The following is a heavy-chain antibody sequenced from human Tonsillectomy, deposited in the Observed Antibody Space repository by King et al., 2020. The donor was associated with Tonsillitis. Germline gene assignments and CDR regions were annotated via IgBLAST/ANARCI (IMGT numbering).Heavy chain of an antibody. D-gene: IGHD2-15*01. CDR1: GFTFSDYY. CDR3: ARDYCSGGSCYLDY. CDR2: TSSSSSYT. J-gene: IGHJ4*02. Sequence: VQLVESGGGLVKPGGSLRLSCAASGFTFSDYYMSWIRQAPGKGLEWVSYTSSSSSYTNYADSVKGRFTISRDNAKNSLYLQMNSLRAEDTAVYYCARDYCSGGSCYLDYWGQGTLVTVSS. V-gene: IGHV3-11*06.